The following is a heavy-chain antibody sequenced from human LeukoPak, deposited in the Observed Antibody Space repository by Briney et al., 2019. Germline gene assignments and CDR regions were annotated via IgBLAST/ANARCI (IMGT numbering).Heavy chain of an antibody. V-gene: IGHV4-59*01. J-gene: IGHJ4*02. CDR2: IYYSGST. D-gene: IGHD6-19*01. CDR1: GGSISSYY. Sequence: KPSETLSLTCTVSGGSISSYYWSWIRQPPGKGLEWIGYIYYSGSTNYNPSLKSRVTISVDTSKNQFSLKLSSVTAADTAVYYCAREIAVAGTGSFDYWGQGTLVTVSS. CDR3: AREIAVAGTGSFDY.